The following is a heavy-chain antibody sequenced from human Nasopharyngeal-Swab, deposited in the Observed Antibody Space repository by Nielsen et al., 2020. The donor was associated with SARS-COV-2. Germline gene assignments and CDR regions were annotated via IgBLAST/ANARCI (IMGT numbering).Heavy chain of an antibody. Sequence: GGSLRLSCAASGFTLSSYWVSWVRQAPGKGLEWVAYIKEDGSEKYFVDSVKGRFTISRDNAKNSLYLQMNSLRAEDTAVYYCARDYTRFDYWGQGTLVTVSS. CDR3: ARDYTRFDY. J-gene: IGHJ4*02. V-gene: IGHV3-7*05. D-gene: IGHD3-16*01. CDR2: IKEDGSEK. CDR1: GFTLSSYW.